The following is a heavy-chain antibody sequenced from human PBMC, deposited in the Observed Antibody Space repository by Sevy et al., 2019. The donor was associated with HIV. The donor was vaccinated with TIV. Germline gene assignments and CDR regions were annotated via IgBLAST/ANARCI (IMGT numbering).Heavy chain of an antibody. D-gene: IGHD3-22*01. CDR3: AKDGHYYDSSGDYLNYFDY. Sequence: GGSLRLSCAASGFSFSNSGMHWVRQAPGKGLEWVAAIWFDGSVKYYKDSVKDRFTIFRDNSRNTQYLQINSLRAEDTAIYYCAKDGHYYDSSGDYLNYFDYWGQGTLVTVSS. V-gene: IGHV3-33*06. CDR1: GFSFSNSG. J-gene: IGHJ4*02. CDR2: IWFDGSVK.